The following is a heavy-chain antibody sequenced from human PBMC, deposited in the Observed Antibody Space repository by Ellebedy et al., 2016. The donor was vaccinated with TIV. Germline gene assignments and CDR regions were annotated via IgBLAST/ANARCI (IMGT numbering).Heavy chain of an antibody. CDR2: VSYDGSNQ. CDR3: AKAGGDLLVLPAGIKNAIDY. CDR1: GFTFSSSD. J-gene: IGHJ4*02. V-gene: IGHV3-30*18. D-gene: IGHD2-2*01. Sequence: PGGSLRLSCVASGFTFSSSDMHWVRQAPGKGLDWVAVVSYDGSNQYYADSVRGRCTISRENSKNTLWLQLSGLRAEDTALYYCAKAGGDLLVLPAGIKNAIDYWGQGTLVTVSS.